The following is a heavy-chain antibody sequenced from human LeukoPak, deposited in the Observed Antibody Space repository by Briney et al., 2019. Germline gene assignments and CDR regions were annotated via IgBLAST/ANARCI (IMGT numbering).Heavy chain of an antibody. Sequence: GGSLRLSCAASGFSVSTKYMNWVRQAPGKGLEWVGFIRSKAYGGTTKNAASVKGRFTISRDDSRSIAYLQMNSLKTEDTAVYYCTRRYNYDSSGYYYVRDAFDIWGQGTMVTVSS. D-gene: IGHD3-22*01. J-gene: IGHJ3*02. CDR2: IRSKAYGGTT. V-gene: IGHV3-49*04. CDR3: TRRYNYDSSGYYYVRDAFDI. CDR1: GFSVSTKY.